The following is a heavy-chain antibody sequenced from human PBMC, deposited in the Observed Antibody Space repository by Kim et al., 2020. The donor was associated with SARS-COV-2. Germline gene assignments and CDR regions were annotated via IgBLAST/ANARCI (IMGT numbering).Heavy chain of an antibody. D-gene: IGHD2-15*01. Sequence: GGSLRLSCAASGFTFSAFAMSWVRQAPGKGLEWVSIIKSNDNTTHYAESVKGRFTISRDNSKNTLFLEMNSLRATDTAVYYFAKGPCISGCPPDYLGHGT. V-gene: IGHV3-23*01. CDR2: IKSNDNTT. J-gene: IGHJ4*01. CDR1: GFTFSAFA. CDR3: AKGPCISGCPPDY.